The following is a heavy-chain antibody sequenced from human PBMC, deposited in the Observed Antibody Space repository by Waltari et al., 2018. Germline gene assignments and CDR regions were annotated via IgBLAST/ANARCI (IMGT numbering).Heavy chain of an antibody. Sequence: QVQLVQSGAEVKKPWSSVKVSCKASGGTFSSYAISWVRQAPGQGLEWMGGISTIVGTENTERRLRGRVTSTAADTTSTAYMEMSSVRAAETAVYYCARNGEIVVVPAAAYYYGMDVWGQGTTVTVSS. D-gene: IGHD2-2*01. V-gene: IGHV1-69*01. J-gene: IGHJ6*02. CDR3: ARNGEIVVVPAAAYYYGMDV. CDR1: GGTFSSYA. CDR2: ISTIVGTE.